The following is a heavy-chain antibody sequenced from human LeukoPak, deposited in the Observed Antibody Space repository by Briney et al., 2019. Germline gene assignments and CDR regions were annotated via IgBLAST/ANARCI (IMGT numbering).Heavy chain of an antibody. Sequence: PGGSLRLSCAASGFTFSSYGMSWVRQAPGKGLEWVSAISGSGGSTYYADSVKGRFTISRDNRENSLYLQMNSLRPEDTALYYCAKDRAARGRGNYFYMDVWGKGTTVTVSS. D-gene: IGHD2/OR15-2a*01. CDR3: AKDRAARGRGNYFYMDV. CDR2: ISGSGGST. J-gene: IGHJ6*03. V-gene: IGHV3-23*01. CDR1: GFTFSSYG.